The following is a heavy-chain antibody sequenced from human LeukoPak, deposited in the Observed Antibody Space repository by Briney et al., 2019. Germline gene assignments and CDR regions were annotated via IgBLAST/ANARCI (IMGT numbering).Heavy chain of an antibody. Sequence: SETLSLTCTVSGGFISSYYWSWIRQPPGKGLEWIGYIYYSGSTNYNPSLKSRVTISVDTSKNQFSLKLSSVTAADTAVYYCARAGYCSSTSCSAYYYYYYMDVWGKGTTVTVSS. CDR1: GGFISSYY. CDR2: IYYSGST. D-gene: IGHD2-2*01. J-gene: IGHJ6*03. CDR3: ARAGYCSSTSCSAYYYYYYMDV. V-gene: IGHV4-59*01.